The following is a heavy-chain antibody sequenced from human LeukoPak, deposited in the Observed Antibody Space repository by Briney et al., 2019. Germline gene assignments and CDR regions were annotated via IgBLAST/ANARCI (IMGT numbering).Heavy chain of an antibody. CDR2: ISGSGGST. Sequence: GGSLRLSCAASGFTFISYAMSWVRQTPGKGLEWVSAISGSGGSTYYADSVKGRFTISRDNSKNTLYLQMNSLRAEDTAVYYCAKDKPDSYDAFDIWGQGTMVTVSS. J-gene: IGHJ3*02. V-gene: IGHV3-23*01. CDR1: GFTFISYA. D-gene: IGHD5-18*01. CDR3: AKDKPDSYDAFDI.